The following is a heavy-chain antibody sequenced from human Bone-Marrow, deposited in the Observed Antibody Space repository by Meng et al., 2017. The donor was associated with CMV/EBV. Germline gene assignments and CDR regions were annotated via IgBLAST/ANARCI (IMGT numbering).Heavy chain of an antibody. Sequence: SETLSLTCAVYGGSFSGYYWSWIRQPPGKGLEWIGEINHSGSTNYNPSLKSRVTISVDTSKNQFSLKLSSVTAADTAVYYCARERIAARPVWGQGTLVTV. V-gene: IGHV4-34*01. J-gene: IGHJ4*02. CDR3: ARERIAARPV. CDR1: GGSFSGYY. D-gene: IGHD6-6*01. CDR2: INHSGST.